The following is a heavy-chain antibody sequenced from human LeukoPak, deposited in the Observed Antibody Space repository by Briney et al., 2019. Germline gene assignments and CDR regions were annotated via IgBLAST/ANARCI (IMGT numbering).Heavy chain of an antibody. V-gene: IGHV3-30-3*01. CDR2: ISYDGSNE. J-gene: IGHJ4*02. CDR1: GFTFSGYA. D-gene: IGHD3-10*01. Sequence: GGSLRLSCAASGFTFSGYAMHWVRQAPGKGLEWVAVISYDGSNEYYADSVKGRFTISRDNSKNTLYLQMDSLSVEDTAVYYCARVGYYASGPFSYFDYWGQGTLVTVSS. CDR3: ARVGYYASGPFSYFDY.